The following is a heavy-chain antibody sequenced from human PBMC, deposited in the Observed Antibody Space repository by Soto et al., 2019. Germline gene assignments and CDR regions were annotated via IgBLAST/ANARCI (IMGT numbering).Heavy chain of an antibody. J-gene: IGHJ6*02. CDR3: ARSRLSYDSSGYYYYYYYGMAV. V-gene: IGHV3-13*05. Sequence: PRGKLRDCNAASGLIFSRDYMHGGRLATGKGMEWVPAIGTAGAPYYPGSVKGRFTISRENAKNSLYLQMNSLRAGDTAVYYCARSRLSYDSSGYYYYYYYGMAVWGQGT. CDR2: IGTAGAP. CDR1: GLIFSRDY. D-gene: IGHD3-22*01.